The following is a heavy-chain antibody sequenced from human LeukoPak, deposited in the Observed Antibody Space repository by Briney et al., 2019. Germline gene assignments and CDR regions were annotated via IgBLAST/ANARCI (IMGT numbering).Heavy chain of an antibody. CDR3: ARVVSSWYFSIDY. D-gene: IGHD6-13*01. CDR2: INHSGST. Sequence: SETLSLTCAVYGGSFSGYYWSWIRQPPGKGLEWIGEINHSGSTNYNPSLKSRVTISVDTSKNQFSLKLSSVTAADTAVYYCARVVSSWYFSIDYWGQGTLVTVSS. V-gene: IGHV4-34*01. J-gene: IGHJ4*02. CDR1: GGSFSGYY.